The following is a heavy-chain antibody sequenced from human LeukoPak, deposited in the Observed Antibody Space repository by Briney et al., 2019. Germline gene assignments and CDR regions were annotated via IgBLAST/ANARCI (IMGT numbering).Heavy chain of an antibody. Sequence: RTGGSLRLSCAASGFTFSSYWMSWVRQAPGKGLEWVANIKQDGSEKYYVDSLKGRFTISRDNAKNSLYLQMNSLTAEDTAIYYCARSLRVAVAASYWGQGTLVTVSS. CDR3: ARSLRVAVAASY. V-gene: IGHV3-7*01. CDR1: GFTFSSYW. D-gene: IGHD6-19*01. CDR2: IKQDGSEK. J-gene: IGHJ4*02.